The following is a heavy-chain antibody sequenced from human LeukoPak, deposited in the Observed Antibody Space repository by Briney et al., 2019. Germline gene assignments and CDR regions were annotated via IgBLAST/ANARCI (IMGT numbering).Heavy chain of an antibody. D-gene: IGHD3-22*01. CDR2: ISSSSSYI. V-gene: IGHV3-21*01. J-gene: IGHJ4*02. Sequence: GRSLRLSCAASGFTFDDYAMHWVRQAPGKGLEWVSGISSSSSYIYYADSVKGRFTISRDNAKNSLYLQMNSLRAEDTAVYYCARDSVDSSGYYIYWGQGTLVTVSS. CDR3: ARDSVDSSGYYIY. CDR1: GFTFDDYA.